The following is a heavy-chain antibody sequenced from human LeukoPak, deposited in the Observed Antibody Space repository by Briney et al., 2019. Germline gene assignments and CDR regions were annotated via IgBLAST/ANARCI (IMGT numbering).Heavy chain of an antibody. CDR2: INPNSGGT. CDR3: ARDKSSGPGDY. V-gene: IGHV1-2*02. D-gene: IGHD3-10*01. Sequence: ASVKVSCKASGYTFTGYYMHWVRQAPGQGLEWMGWINPNSGGTNYAQKFQGRVTMTRDTSTSTVYMELSSLRSEDTAVYYCARDKSSGPGDYWGQGTLVTVSS. CDR1: GYTFTGYY. J-gene: IGHJ4*02.